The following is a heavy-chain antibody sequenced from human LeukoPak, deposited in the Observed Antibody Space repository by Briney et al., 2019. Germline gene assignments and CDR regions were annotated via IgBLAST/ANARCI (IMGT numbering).Heavy chain of an antibody. CDR3: ARPITIFGVVSYFDY. J-gene: IGHJ4*02. CDR1: GYTFIMYG. CDR2: ISDYNGKT. Sequence: GASVKVSCKASGYTFIMYGISWVRQAPGQGLEWMGWISDYNGKTNYAQKLQGRVTMTTDTSTSTAYMELRSLRSDDTAVYYCARPITIFGVVSYFDYWGQGTLVTVSS. V-gene: IGHV1-18*01. D-gene: IGHD3-3*01.